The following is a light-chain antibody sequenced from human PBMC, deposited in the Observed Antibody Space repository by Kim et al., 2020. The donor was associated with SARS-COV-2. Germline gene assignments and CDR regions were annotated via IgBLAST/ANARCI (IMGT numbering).Light chain of an antibody. CDR2: TAS. CDR3: QKYTSAPPWT. CDR1: QGISNY. J-gene: IGKJ2*02. Sequence: DIQMTQSPSSLSASVGDRVTITCRASQGISNYLAWYQQTPGKVPKLLIYTASTLQSGVPSRFSGSGSGTDFTLTISSLQPEDVATYYCQKYTSAPPWTFGQGTKLEI. V-gene: IGKV1-27*01.